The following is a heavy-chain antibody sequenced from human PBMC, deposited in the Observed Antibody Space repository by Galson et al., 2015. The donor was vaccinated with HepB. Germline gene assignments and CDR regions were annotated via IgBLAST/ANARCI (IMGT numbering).Heavy chain of an antibody. V-gene: IGHV3-48*04. D-gene: IGHD2/OR15-2a*01. CDR2: IPSSSGGSI. CDR1: GFTFSTYS. J-gene: IGHJ4*02. CDR3: TRGWHVIHPLDY. Sequence: SLRLSCAASGFTFSTYSMHWVRQAPGKGLEWIAYIPSSSGGSIHYADSVKGRFTFSSDSAKDSLYLQLDSLRVEDTGVYYCTRGWHVIHPLDYWGLGTLVTVSS.